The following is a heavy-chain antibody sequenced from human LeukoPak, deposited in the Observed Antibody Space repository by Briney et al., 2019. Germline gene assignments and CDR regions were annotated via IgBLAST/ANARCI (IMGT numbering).Heavy chain of an antibody. CDR1: GGSFSGYY. D-gene: IGHD1-26*01. V-gene: IGHV4-34*01. CDR2: INHSGST. J-gene: IGHJ4*02. CDR3: ARGFRGSSFDY. Sequence: SETLSLTCAVYGGSFSGYYWSWIRQPPGKGLEWIGEINHSGSTNYNPSLKSRVTISVDTSKNQFSLKLSPVTAADTAVYYCARGFRGSSFDYWGQGTLVTVSS.